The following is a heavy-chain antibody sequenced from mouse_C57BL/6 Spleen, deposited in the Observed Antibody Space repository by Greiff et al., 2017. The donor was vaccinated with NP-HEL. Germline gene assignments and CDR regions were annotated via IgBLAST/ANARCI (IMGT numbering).Heavy chain of an antibody. CDR2: IDPETGGT. J-gene: IGHJ1*03. CDR3: TRALDITTVVATPYFDV. V-gene: IGHV1-15*01. D-gene: IGHD1-1*01. Sequence: VQLQQSGAELVRPGASVTLSCKASGYTFTDYEMHWVKQTPVHGLEWIGAIDPETGGTAYNQKFKGKAILTADKSSSTAYMELRSLTSEDSAVYYCTRALDITTVVATPYFDVWGTGTTDTVSS. CDR1: GYTFTDYE.